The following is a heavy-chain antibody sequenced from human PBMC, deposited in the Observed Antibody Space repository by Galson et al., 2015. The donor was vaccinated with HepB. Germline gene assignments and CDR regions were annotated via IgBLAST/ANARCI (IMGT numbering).Heavy chain of an antibody. J-gene: IGHJ4*02. D-gene: IGHD4-23*01. CDR2: LYSDDTT. V-gene: IGHV3-53*01. Sequence: SLRLSCAASGFTVSSNDMSWFRQAPGKGLEWVSVLYSDDTTYYGDSVKGRFTTSRDNSRNTVYLQMNTLRAEDTAVYYCSTGSNLPFDYWGQGTLVTVSS. CDR1: GFTVSSND. CDR3: STGSNLPFDY.